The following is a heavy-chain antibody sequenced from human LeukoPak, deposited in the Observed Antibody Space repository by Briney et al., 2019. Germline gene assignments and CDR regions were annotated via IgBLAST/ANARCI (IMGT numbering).Heavy chain of an antibody. V-gene: IGHV1-69*05. CDR1: GGTFSSYA. Sequence: GASVKVSCKASGGTFSSYAISWVRQAPGQGLEWMGGIIPIFGTANYAQKFQGRVTITTDESTSTAYMELSSLRSDDTAVYYCARDLCERLGELCRDDAFDIWGQGTMVTVSS. D-gene: IGHD3-16*01. CDR2: IIPIFGTA. J-gene: IGHJ3*02. CDR3: ARDLCERLGELCRDDAFDI.